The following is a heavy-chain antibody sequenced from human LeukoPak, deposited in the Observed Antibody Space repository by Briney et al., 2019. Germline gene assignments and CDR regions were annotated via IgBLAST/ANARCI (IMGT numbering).Heavy chain of an antibody. D-gene: IGHD3-3*01. CDR2: ISAYNGNT. Sequence: GASVKVSCKASGYTFTSYGISWVRQAPGQGLEWMGWISAYNGNTNYAQKLQGRVTMTTDTSTSTAYMELRSLRSDDTAVYYCARARITIFGVVITPFDYWGQGTLVTVSS. CDR3: ARARITIFGVVITPFDY. CDR1: GYTFTSYG. V-gene: IGHV1-18*01. J-gene: IGHJ4*02.